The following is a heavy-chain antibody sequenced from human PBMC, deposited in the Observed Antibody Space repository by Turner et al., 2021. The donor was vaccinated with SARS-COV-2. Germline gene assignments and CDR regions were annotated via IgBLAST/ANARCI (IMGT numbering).Heavy chain of an antibody. J-gene: IGHJ4*02. V-gene: IGHV3-33*01. CDR3: ARAFGSGSFLLDY. CDR1: GFSFSSYA. D-gene: IGHD3-10*01. Sequence: QVPLVESGGGVVQPGGSLTLSCAASGFSFSSYAMHWVRQFPEKGLEWVAIIWNDGSNKYYANSVKGRFTVSRDNSQNTLFLHMSALRVDDTAVYHCARAFGSGSFLLDYWGQGTQVTVSS. CDR2: IWNDGSNK.